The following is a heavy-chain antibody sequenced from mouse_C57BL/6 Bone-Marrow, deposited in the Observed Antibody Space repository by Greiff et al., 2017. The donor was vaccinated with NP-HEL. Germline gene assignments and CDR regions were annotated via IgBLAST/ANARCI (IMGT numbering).Heavy chain of an antibody. J-gene: IGHJ4*01. CDR2: ISNGGGST. CDR1: GFTFSDYY. Sequence: EVKVVESGGGLVQPGGSLKLSCAASGFTFSDYYMYWVRQTPEKRLEWVAYISNGGGSTYYPDTVKGRFTISRDNAKNTLYLQLSRLKSEDTAMYYCARHPGDYWGQGTSVTVSS. CDR3: ARHPGDY. V-gene: IGHV5-12*01.